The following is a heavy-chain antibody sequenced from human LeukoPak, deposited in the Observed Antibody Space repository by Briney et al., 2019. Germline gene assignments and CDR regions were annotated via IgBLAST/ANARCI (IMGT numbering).Heavy chain of an antibody. J-gene: IGHJ6*03. CDR1: GFTFSSYS. CDR2: ISSSSSYI. D-gene: IGHD3-16*01. CDR3: ARVYLPTSYYYYYYMDV. Sequence: GGSLRLSCAASGFTFSSYSMNWVRQAPGKGLEWVSSISSSSSYIYYADSVKGRFTISGDNAKNSLYLQMNSLRAEDTAVYYCARVYLPTSYYYYYYMDVWGKGTTVTVSS. V-gene: IGHV3-21*01.